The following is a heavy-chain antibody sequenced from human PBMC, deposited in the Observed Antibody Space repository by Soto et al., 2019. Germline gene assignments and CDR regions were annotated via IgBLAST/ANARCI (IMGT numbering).Heavy chain of an antibody. V-gene: IGHV4-34*01. CDR2: INHSGST. CDR1: GGSFSGYY. CDR3: ARGGDP. Sequence: QVQLQQWGAGLLKPSETLSLTCAVYGGSFSGYYWTWIRQPPGKGLEWIEEINHSGSTNYNPSLKSRVSISVDTAKNQFSLRLSSVTAADTAVYYCARGGDPWGQGTLVTVSS. J-gene: IGHJ5*02.